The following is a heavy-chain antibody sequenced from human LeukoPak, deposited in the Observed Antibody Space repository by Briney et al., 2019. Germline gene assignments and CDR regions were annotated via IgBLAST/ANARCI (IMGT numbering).Heavy chain of an antibody. Sequence: SETLSLTCTVSGGSISSSSYYWGWIRQPPGKGLEWIGSIYYSGSTYYNPSLKSRVTISVDRSKNQFSLKLSSVTAADTAVYYCARDRCSSTSCFFDYWGQGTLVTVSS. CDR2: IYYSGST. CDR1: GGSISSSSYY. V-gene: IGHV4-39*07. CDR3: ARDRCSSTSCFFDY. D-gene: IGHD2-2*01. J-gene: IGHJ4*02.